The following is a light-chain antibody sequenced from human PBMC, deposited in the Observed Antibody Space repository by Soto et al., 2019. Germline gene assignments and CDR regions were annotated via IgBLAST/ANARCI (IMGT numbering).Light chain of an antibody. CDR2: RNN. CDR1: SSNIGSNY. J-gene: IGLJ2*01. CDR3: AAWDDSLSVHVV. V-gene: IGLV1-47*01. Sequence: QSVLTQSPSASGTPGQRVTISCSGSSSNIGSNYVYWYQQLPGTAPKLLIYRNNQRPSGVPDRFSGSKSGTSASLAISGLRSEDEADYYCAAWDDSLSVHVVFGGGTKLTVL.